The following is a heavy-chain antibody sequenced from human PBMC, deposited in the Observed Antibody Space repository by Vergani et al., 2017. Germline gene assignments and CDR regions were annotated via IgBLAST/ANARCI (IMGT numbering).Heavy chain of an antibody. CDR2: LSWNSGRI. V-gene: IGHV3-9*01. D-gene: IGHD2-2*01. CDR3: AKPRSTISYIDCYIDY. Sequence: EVQLVESGGGLVQPGRSLRLSCAASGFTFDDYAMHWVRQAPGKGLEWVSVLSWNSGRIGYADSVKGRFTISRDNAKTSLYLQMHSLRAEDTALYYCAKPRSTISYIDCYIDYWGQGTLVTVSS. CDR1: GFTFDDYA. J-gene: IGHJ4*02.